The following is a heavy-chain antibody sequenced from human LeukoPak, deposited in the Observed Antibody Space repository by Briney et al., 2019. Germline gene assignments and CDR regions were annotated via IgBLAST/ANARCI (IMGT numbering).Heavy chain of an antibody. CDR3: AREVYDYVWGSYLDYFDY. CDR2: IYTSGST. J-gene: IGHJ4*02. Sequence: PSQTLSLTCTVSGGSISSGSYYWSWIRQPAWKGLEWIGRIYTSGSTNYNPSLKSRVTISVDTSKNQFSLKLSSVTATDTAVYFCAREVYDYVWGSYLDYFDYWGQGTLVTVSS. D-gene: IGHD3-16*01. CDR1: GGSISSGSYY. V-gene: IGHV4-61*02.